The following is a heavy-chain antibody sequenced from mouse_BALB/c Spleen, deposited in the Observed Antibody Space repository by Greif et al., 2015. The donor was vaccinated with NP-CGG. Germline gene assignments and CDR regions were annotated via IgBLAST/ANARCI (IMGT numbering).Heavy chain of an antibody. CDR2: INPSSGYT. J-gene: IGHJ3*01. V-gene: IGHV1-4*01. CDR3: ARDGYYLAY. CDR1: GYTFTSYT. Sequence: QVQLKQSGAELARPGASVKMSCKASGYTFTSYTMHWVKQRPGQGLEWIGYINPSSGYTNYNQKFKDKATLTADKSSSTAYMQLSSLASEDSAVYYCARDGYYLAYWGQGTLVTVSA. D-gene: IGHD2-3*01.